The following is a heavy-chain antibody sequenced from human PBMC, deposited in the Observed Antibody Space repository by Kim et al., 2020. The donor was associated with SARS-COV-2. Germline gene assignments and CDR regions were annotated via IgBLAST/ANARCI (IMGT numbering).Heavy chain of an antibody. CDR3: NLEIVVVSDAFDI. J-gene: IGHJ3*02. Sequence: YNDDTVKGRFTISRDNSKNTLYLQMNGLRAEETAVYYCNLEIVVVSDAFDIWGQGTMVTVSS. V-gene: IGHV3-30*02. D-gene: IGHD3-22*01.